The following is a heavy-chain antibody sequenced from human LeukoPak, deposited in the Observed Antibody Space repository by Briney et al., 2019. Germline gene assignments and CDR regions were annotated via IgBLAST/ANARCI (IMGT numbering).Heavy chain of an antibody. CDR1: GFTFSSYG. CDR3: AKAGLFV. CDR2: ISYDGNNK. J-gene: IGHJ4*02. Sequence: PGGSLRLSCAASGFTFSSYGMHWVRQAPGKGLEWVAVISYDGNNKYNADSVKGRFTMSRDNSKNTLYLQMNSLRAEDTAVYYCAKAGLFVWGQGTLVTVSS. D-gene: IGHD3-10*02. V-gene: IGHV3-30*19.